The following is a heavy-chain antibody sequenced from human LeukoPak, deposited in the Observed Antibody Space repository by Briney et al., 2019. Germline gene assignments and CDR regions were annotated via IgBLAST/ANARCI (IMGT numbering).Heavy chain of an antibody. CDR1: GFTFSSSG. CDR3: ARAPQYVFYFDY. J-gene: IGHJ4*02. Sequence: GGSLRLSCAAFGFTFSSSGMHWVRQAPGKGLEWVAVIWYDGSNKYYADSVKGRFTISRDNSKNTLYLQMNSLRAEDTAVYYCARAPQYVFYFDYWGQGTLVTVSS. D-gene: IGHD2-2*01. V-gene: IGHV3-33*08. CDR2: IWYDGSNK.